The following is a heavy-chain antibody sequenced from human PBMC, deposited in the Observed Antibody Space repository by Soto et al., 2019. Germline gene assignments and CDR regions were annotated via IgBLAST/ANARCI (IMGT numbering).Heavy chain of an antibody. CDR1: GFTFSTYA. J-gene: IGHJ6*02. CDR3: ARVGMDV. Sequence: GGSLRLSCAVSGFTFSTYAMHWVRQAPGKGLEWVAVIWYDGIKQYYADSVSGRFTISIDSSKNMLYLQMNNLRAEDTAVYYCARVGMDVWGQGTTVTVSS. CDR2: IWYDGIKQ. V-gene: IGHV3-33*01.